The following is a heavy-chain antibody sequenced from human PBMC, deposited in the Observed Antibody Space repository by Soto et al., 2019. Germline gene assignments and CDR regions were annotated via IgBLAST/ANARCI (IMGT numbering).Heavy chain of an antibody. D-gene: IGHD3-3*01. J-gene: IGHJ3*02. Sequence: ASVKVSCKASGYIFTTYGFTWVRQAPGQGLEWMGWIIPNNGKTNYAQKFQGRVTMTTDTFTSTAYMELGSLRSDDTAVYYCARYITIFGVVISAFDSRGQGTMVTFSS. V-gene: IGHV1-18*01. CDR3: ARYITIFGVVISAFDS. CDR1: GYIFTTYG. CDR2: IIPNNGKT.